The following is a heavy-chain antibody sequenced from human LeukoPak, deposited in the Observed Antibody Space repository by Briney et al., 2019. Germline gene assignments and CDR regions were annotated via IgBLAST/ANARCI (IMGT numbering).Heavy chain of an antibody. CDR2: IIPILGIA. V-gene: IGHV1-69*04. CDR1: GGTFSSYA. J-gene: IGHJ5*02. Sequence: SVTVSCKASGGTFSSYAISWVRQAPGQGLEWMGRIIPILGIANYAQKFQGRVTITADKSTSTAYMELSSLRSEDTAVYYCARGWSENNWFDPWGQGTLVTVSS. D-gene: IGHD2-8*01. CDR3: ARGWSENNWFDP.